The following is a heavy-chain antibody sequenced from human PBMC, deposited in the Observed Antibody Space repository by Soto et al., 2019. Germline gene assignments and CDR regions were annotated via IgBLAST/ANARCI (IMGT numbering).Heavy chain of an antibody. V-gene: IGHV4-34*01. D-gene: IGHD2-21*02. Sequence: QVQLQQWGAGLLKSSETLSLTCAVYGGSFSGYYLSWIRQPPGKGREWIWEINHSGSTNYNPSLKSRVTISVDTSKNQFSLQLSSVTAADTAVYYCATERGYCGGDCYHQHWGQGTLVTVSS. J-gene: IGHJ1*01. CDR1: GGSFSGYY. CDR2: INHSGST. CDR3: ATERGYCGGDCYHQH.